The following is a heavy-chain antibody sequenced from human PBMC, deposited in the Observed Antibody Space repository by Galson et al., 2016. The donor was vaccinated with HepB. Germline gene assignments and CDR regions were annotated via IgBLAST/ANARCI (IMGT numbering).Heavy chain of an antibody. CDR2: IYTDDNT. D-gene: IGHD3-10*01. J-gene: IGHJ4*02. Sequence: SLRLSCAASGLNVTANYMAWVRQAPGKGLKWVSVIYTDDNTYFAASVKGRFTISRDSSKNTVHLHMGSLKGEDTAVYYCARSAMTRGAPLGYFDYWGQGILVTVSA. CDR1: GLNVTANY. V-gene: IGHV3-53*01. CDR3: ARSAMTRGAPLGYFDY.